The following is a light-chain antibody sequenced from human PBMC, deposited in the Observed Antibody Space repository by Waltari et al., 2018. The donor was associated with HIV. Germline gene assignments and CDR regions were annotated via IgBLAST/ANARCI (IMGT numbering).Light chain of an antibody. CDR1: QGIRND. Sequence: DIQMTQSPSSLSASVGDRVTITCRASQGIRNDLDWYQQRPGKAPKRLIYAASRLQSGVPSRFSGSGSGTEFTLTISSLQPEDFATYWCLQYNTYPPGFGQGTRLEI. V-gene: IGKV1-17*01. CDR2: AAS. CDR3: LQYNTYPPG. J-gene: IGKJ5*01.